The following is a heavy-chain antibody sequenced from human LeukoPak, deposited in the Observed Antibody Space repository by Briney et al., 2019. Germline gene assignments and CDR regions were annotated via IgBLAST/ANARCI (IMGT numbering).Heavy chain of an antibody. D-gene: IGHD5-18*01. CDR1: GFTFSSYW. J-gene: IGHJ6*02. Sequence: PGGSLRLSCAASGFTFSSYWMSWVRQAPGKGLDWGANIKQDGSEKYYVDSVKGRFTISRDNAKNSLYLQMNSLRAEDTAVYYCARCTAMVSNYYYGMDVWGQGTTVTVSS. V-gene: IGHV3-7*01. CDR2: IKQDGSEK. CDR3: ARCTAMVSNYYYGMDV.